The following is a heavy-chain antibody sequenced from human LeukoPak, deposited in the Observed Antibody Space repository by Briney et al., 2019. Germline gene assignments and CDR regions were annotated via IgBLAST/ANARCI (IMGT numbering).Heavy chain of an antibody. D-gene: IGHD3-10*01. CDR2: INPSGGST. CDR1: GYTFTSYY. Sequence: ASVKVSCKASGYTFTSYYMHWVRQAPGQGLEWMGIINPSGGSTSYAQKFQGRVTMTRDTSTSTVYMELSSLRSEDTAVYYCARDRYGGRFPVFPLGYWGQGTLVTVSS. V-gene: IGHV1-46*01. CDR3: ARDRYGGRFPVFPLGY. J-gene: IGHJ4*02.